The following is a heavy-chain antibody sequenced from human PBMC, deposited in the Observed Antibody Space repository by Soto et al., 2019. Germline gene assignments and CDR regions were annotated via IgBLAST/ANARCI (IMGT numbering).Heavy chain of an antibody. CDR3: ARHYYYDNHDAFDI. CDR1: GGSISSSSYY. Sequence: PSETLSLTCTVSGGSISSSSYYWGWIRQPPGKGLEWIGSIYYSGSTYYNPSLKSRVTISVDTSKNQFSLKLSSVTAADTAVYYCARHYYYDNHDAFDIWGQGTMVTVSS. D-gene: IGHD3-22*01. CDR2: IYYSGST. V-gene: IGHV4-39*01. J-gene: IGHJ3*02.